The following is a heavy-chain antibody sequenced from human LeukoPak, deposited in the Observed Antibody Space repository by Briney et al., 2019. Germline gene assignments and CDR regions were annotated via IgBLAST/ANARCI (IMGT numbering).Heavy chain of an antibody. D-gene: IGHD2-2*01. V-gene: IGHV4-30-2*01. Sequence: SQTLSLTCAVSGGSISSGGYSWSWIRQPPGKGLEWIGYIYHSGSTYYNPSLKSRVTISVDRSKNQFSLKLSSVTAADTAVYYCARARQYQLLSTWGQGTLVTVSS. J-gene: IGHJ5*02. CDR2: IYHSGST. CDR1: GGSISSGGYS. CDR3: ARARQYQLLST.